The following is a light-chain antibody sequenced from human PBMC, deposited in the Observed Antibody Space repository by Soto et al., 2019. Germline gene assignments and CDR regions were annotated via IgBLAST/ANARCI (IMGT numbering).Light chain of an antibody. CDR2: DVS. Sequence: QSALTQPASVSGSPGQSITIPCTGTSSDVGGYNYVSWYQQHPGKAPKLMIYDVSNRPSGVSNRFSGSKSGNTGSLTISGLQAEDEADYYCSSYTSSSTLVFGTGTKDTVL. V-gene: IGLV2-14*01. J-gene: IGLJ1*01. CDR3: SSYTSSSTLV. CDR1: SSDVGGYNY.